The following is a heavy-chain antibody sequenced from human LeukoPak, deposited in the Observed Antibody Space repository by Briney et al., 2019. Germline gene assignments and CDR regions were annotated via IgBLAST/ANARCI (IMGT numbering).Heavy chain of an antibody. D-gene: IGHD3-22*01. CDR1: GGPISSSSYY. CDR3: ARVPNPRPYDLFDP. Sequence: SETLSLACTVSGGPISSSSYYWGWIRQPPGKGLEWIGSIYYSGSTYYNPSLKSRVTISVDTSKNQFSLKLSSVTAADTAVYYCARVPNPRPYDLFDPWGQGTLVTVSS. CDR2: IYYSGST. V-gene: IGHV4-39*07. J-gene: IGHJ5*02.